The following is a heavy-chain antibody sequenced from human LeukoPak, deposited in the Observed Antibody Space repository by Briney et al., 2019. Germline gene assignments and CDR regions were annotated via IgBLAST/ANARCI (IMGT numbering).Heavy chain of an antibody. CDR3: ARDWNWFDP. CDR2: IYYSGST. CDR1: GGSISTYY. V-gene: IGHV4-59*01. Sequence: SETLSLTCTVSGGSISTYYWSWIRQPPGKGLEWIGYIYYSGSTNYNPSLKSRVTISLDTSKNQFSLKLNSVTAADTAMYYCARDWNWFDPWGQGTLVTVSS. J-gene: IGHJ5*02.